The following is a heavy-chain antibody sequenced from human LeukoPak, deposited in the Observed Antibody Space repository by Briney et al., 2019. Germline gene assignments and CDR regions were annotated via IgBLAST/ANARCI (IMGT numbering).Heavy chain of an antibody. V-gene: IGHV4-59*08. CDR3: VCLSSNGRRTFDI. CDR2: ISYSGNT. D-gene: IGHD2-8*01. J-gene: IGHJ3*02. Sequence: PSETLSLTCTVSGGPISSYYWTWLRQPPGKGLEWVGYISYSGNTNHNPSLKSRVTMSVDTSKSQFSLKLNSVTAADTAVYYCVCLSSNGRRTFDIWGQGTMVTVSS. CDR1: GGPISSYY.